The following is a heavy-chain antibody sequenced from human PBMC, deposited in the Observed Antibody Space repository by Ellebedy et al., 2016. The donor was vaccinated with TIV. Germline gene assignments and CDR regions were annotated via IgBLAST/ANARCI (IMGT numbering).Heavy chain of an antibody. CDR1: GGSISSYY. V-gene: IGHV4-59*01. Sequence: SETLSLTCTVSGGSISSYYWNWIRQPPGKGLEWIGYIYYSGSINYNPSLKSRVTISVDTSKNQFSLKLSSVTAADTAVYYCARSSWVNWFNPWGQGTLVIVSA. CDR3: ARSSWVNWFNP. CDR2: IYYSGSI. D-gene: IGHD2-15*01. J-gene: IGHJ5*02.